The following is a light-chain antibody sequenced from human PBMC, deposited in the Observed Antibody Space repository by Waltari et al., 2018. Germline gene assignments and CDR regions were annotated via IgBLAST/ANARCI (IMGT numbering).Light chain of an antibody. J-gene: IGLJ3*02. CDR3: QTGGHGTWV. Sequence: QLVLTQSPSASASLGASVKLTCTLSSGHSSNVVAWLQQRPEKGPRYLMKVNSDGGHSKRDEIPGRFSGSSSGDERYLTISSLQSEDEADYYCQTGGHGTWVFGGGTKLTVL. CDR2: VNSDGGH. V-gene: IGLV4-69*01. CDR1: SGHSSNV.